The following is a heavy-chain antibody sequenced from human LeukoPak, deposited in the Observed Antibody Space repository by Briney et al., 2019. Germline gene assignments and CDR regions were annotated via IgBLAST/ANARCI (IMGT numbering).Heavy chain of an antibody. Sequence: SVKVSCKASGGTFSSYAVSWVRQAPGQGLEWMGRTIPILGIANYAQKFQGRVTITADKSTSTAYMELSSLRSEDTAVYYCARDRDNYYDSSGYFDYWGQGTLVTVSS. CDR3: ARDRDNYYDSSGYFDY. D-gene: IGHD3-22*01. CDR1: GGTFSSYA. V-gene: IGHV1-69*04. CDR2: TIPILGIA. J-gene: IGHJ4*02.